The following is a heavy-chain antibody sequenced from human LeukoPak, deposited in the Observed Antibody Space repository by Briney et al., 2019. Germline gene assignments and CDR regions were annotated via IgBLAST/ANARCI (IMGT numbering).Heavy chain of an antibody. CDR1: GFTFDDYA. V-gene: IGHV3-9*01. D-gene: IGHD2-2*01. Sequence: GGPLRLSCAASGFTFDDYAMHWVRQAPGKGLEWVSGISWNSGSIGYADSVKGRFTTSRDNSKNTLYLQMNSLRAEDTAVYYCAKDSSHYFDYWGQGTLVTVSS. CDR2: ISWNSGSI. J-gene: IGHJ4*02. CDR3: AKDSSHYFDY.